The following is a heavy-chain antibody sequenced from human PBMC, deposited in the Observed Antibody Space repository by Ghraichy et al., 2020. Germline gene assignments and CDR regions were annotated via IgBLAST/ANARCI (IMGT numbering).Heavy chain of an antibody. D-gene: IGHD3-10*01. CDR1: GYTLTELS. CDR3: ATYLGQRITMVRGVMDV. J-gene: IGHJ6*02. V-gene: IGHV1-24*01. CDR2: FDPEDGET. Sequence: ASVKVSCKVSGYTLTELSMHWVRQAPGKGLEWMGGFDPEDGETIYAQKFQGRVTMTEDTSTDTAYMELSSLRSEDTAVYYCATYLGQRITMVRGVMDVWGQGTTVTVSS.